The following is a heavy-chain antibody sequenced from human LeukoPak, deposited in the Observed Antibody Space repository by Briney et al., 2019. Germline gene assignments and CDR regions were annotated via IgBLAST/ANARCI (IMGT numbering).Heavy chain of an antibody. Sequence: SETLSLTCTVSGGSISSHYWSWIRQPPGKGLEWIGYIYNSGSTKYNPSLESRVTISVDTSKNQFSLKVNSVTAADTAVYYCARSFYGHYFDYWSQGTLAIVPS. CDR2: IYNSGST. CDR1: GGSISSHY. V-gene: IGHV4-59*11. D-gene: IGHD2/OR15-2a*01. J-gene: IGHJ4*02. CDR3: ARSFYGHYFDY.